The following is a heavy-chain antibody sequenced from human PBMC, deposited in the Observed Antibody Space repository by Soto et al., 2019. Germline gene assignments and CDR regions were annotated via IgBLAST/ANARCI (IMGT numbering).Heavy chain of an antibody. CDR1: GVSVSNNY. CDR3: ARLWGYYFES. CDR2: IYTGGTT. D-gene: IGHD3-3*01. Sequence: GGSLRLSCTASGVSVSNNYMTWVRQAPGKGLEWVSVIYTGGTTHYADSVTGRFTFSRDNSKNTLYLQMNTLRAEDTAIYYCARLWGYYFESWGPGTLVTVSS. V-gene: IGHV3-53*01. J-gene: IGHJ4*02.